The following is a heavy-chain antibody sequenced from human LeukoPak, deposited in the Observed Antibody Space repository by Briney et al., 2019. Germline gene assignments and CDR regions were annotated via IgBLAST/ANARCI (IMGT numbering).Heavy chain of an antibody. CDR1: GFTFSSYF. J-gene: IGHJ4*02. Sequence: GGSLRLSCAASGFTFSSYFMSWVRQAPGKGLEWGASIKQDGSETYSLDSVKGRFTISRDNAKNSVYLQMNSLRAEDTAVYYCARLYCSGATCYSYFVYWGQGALVTVSS. CDR3: ARLYCSGATCYSYFVY. D-gene: IGHD2-15*01. V-gene: IGHV3-7*05. CDR2: IKQDGSET.